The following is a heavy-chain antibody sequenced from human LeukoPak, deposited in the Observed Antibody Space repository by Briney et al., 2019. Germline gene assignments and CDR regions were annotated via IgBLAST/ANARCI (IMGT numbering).Heavy chain of an antibody. CDR1: GYTFTSYG. V-gene: IGHV1-18*01. CDR2: IIPILGIA. D-gene: IGHD3-9*01. CDR3: ARVGYDILTGYSDY. Sequence: ASVKVSCKASGYTFTSYGISWVRQAPGQGLEWMGRIIPILGIANYAQKLQGRVTMTTDTSTSTAYMELRSLRSDDTAVYYCARVGYDILTGYSDYWGQGTLVTVSS. J-gene: IGHJ4*02.